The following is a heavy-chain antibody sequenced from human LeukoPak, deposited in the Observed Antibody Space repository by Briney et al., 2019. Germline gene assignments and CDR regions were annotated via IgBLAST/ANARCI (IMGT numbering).Heavy chain of an antibody. CDR3: ARVRYYYDSTGFYYFDY. CDR1: GYTFTNYW. V-gene: IGHV5-51*01. J-gene: IGHJ4*02. D-gene: IGHD3-22*01. CDR2: IYPDDSDT. Sequence: GESLKISCKGSGYTFTNYWIGWVRQTPGKGLEWMGIIYPDDSDTRYSPSFQGQVTMSADKSITTAYLQWSSLKASDTAMYYCARVRYYYDSTGFYYFDYWGQGTLVTVPS.